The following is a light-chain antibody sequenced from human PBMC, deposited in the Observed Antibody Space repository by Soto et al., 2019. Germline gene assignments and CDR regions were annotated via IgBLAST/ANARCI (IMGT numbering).Light chain of an antibody. CDR2: GAS. CDR3: QEYGSSPFT. J-gene: IGKJ3*01. V-gene: IGKV3-20*01. CDR1: QSFSSSY. Sequence: EIVLTQSPGTLSLSPGERATLSCRASQSFSSSYLAWYQQKPGQAPRLLIYGASSRATGIPDRFSGSGSGTVFTLSISRLEPEDCAVYCCQEYGSSPFTFGPGTKVDI.